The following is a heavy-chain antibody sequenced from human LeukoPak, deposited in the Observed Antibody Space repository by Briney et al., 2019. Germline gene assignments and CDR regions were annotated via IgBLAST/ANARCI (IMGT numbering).Heavy chain of an antibody. V-gene: IGHV4-61*01. CDR3: ARDYSNYAPPSADYYYYGMDV. J-gene: IGHJ6*02. CDR2: MYDSGST. Sequence: SETLSLTCTVSGGSVSSGSCYWSWIRQPPGKDVEWIGYMYDSGSTNYNPSLKSRVTISVDTSKNQFSLKLSSVTAADTAVYYCARDYSNYAPPSADYYYYGMDVWGQGTTVTVSS. D-gene: IGHD4-11*01. CDR1: GGSVSSGSCY.